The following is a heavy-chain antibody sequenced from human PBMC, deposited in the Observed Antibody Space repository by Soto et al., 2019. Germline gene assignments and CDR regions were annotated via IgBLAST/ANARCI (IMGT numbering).Heavy chain of an antibody. Sequence: ASVKVSCKASGYTFTSYGISWVRQAPGQGLEWMGWISAYNGNTNYAQKLQGRVTMTTDTSTSTAYMEVRSLRSDDTAVYYCARVVVGDFWSGYYWTRPYYYYMDVWGKGTTVTVSS. V-gene: IGHV1-18*01. CDR3: ARVVVGDFWSGYYWTRPYYYYMDV. D-gene: IGHD3-3*01. CDR2: ISAYNGNT. CDR1: GYTFTSYG. J-gene: IGHJ6*03.